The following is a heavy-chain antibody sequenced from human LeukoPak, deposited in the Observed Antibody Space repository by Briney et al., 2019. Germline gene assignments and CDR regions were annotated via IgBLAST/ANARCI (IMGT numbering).Heavy chain of an antibody. V-gene: IGHV3-49*04. D-gene: IGHD1-26*01. CDR2: IRSKAYGGTT. J-gene: IGHJ4*02. Sequence: GGSLRLSCTASGFTFGDYAMSWVRQAPEKGLEWVGFIRSKAYGGTTEYAASVKGRFTISRDDSKSIAYLQMNSLKTEDTAVYYCTRLRGSYPSYYFDYWGQGTLVTVSS. CDR1: GFTFGDYA. CDR3: TRLRGSYPSYYFDY.